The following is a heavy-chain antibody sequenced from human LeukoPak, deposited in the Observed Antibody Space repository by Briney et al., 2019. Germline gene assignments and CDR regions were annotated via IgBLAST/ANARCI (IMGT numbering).Heavy chain of an antibody. V-gene: IGHV4-59*08. CDR1: GGSISNYY. CDR3: ARLRYYSSGYYPTWFDP. J-gene: IGHJ5*02. Sequence: PSETLSLTCSVSGGSISNYYWSWIRQSPGKGLEWIGYIFYTGSTNYNPSLKSRVTISVDTSKNQFSLNLSSVTAADTAVYYCARLRYYSSGYYPTWFDPWGQGTLVTVSS. CDR2: IFYTGST. D-gene: IGHD3-22*01.